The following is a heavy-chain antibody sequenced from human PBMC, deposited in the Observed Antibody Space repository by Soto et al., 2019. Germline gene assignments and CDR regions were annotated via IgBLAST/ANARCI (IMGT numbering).Heavy chain of an antibody. CDR3: ATSSCESD. CDR1: GGTFSSYA. V-gene: IGHV1-69*12. D-gene: IGHD6-13*01. CDR2: ILPIIGTT. J-gene: IGHJ4*02. Sequence: QVQLVQSGSEVKKPGSSVKVSCKASGGTFSSYAISWVRQAPGQGLEWMGGILPIIGTTNYAQKFQGRVTITADESTSTAYMELSSLRSEDTAMYYCATSSCESDWGQGTLVTVSS.